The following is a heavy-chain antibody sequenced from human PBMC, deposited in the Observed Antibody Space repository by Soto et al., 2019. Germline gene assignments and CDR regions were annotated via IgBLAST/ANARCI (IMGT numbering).Heavy chain of an antibody. CDR2: ISYDGSNK. D-gene: IGHD3-3*01. CDR1: GFTFSSYA. CDR3: ARDALLEWLSSFYYYYYGMDV. V-gene: IGHV3-30-3*01. J-gene: IGHJ6*02. Sequence: PGGSLRLSCAASGFTFSSYAMHWVRQAPGKGLEWVAVISYDGSNKYYADSVKGRFTISRDNSKNTLYLQMNSLRAEDAAVYYCARDALLEWLSSFYYYYYGMDVWGQGTTVTVSS.